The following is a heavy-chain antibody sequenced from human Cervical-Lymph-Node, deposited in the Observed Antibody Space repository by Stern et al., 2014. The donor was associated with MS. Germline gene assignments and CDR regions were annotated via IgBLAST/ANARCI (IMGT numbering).Heavy chain of an antibody. CDR2: IYPDDSDA. V-gene: IGHV5-51*01. J-gene: IGHJ3*01. CDR1: GYSFTTHW. Sequence: VQLVESGAEMGKPGESLKISCTGSGYSFTTHWIGWVRQMPGKGLEWMGMIYPDDSDARYSPSVQGQVTISADKSINTVYLQWSSLEASDTAIYYCARRGNYYDKTGYFYAFDVWGHGTMVTVSS. D-gene: IGHD3-22*01. CDR3: ARRGNYYDKTGYFYAFDV.